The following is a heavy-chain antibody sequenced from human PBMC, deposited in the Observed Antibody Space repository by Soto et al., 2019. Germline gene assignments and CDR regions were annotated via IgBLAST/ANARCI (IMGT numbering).Heavy chain of an antibody. CDR1: GFVFTHYG. D-gene: IGHD2-8*01. CDR2: INAGSGNT. CDR3: ARKILCNTWCDNAMDV. V-gene: IGHV1-3*01. Sequence: QVLLVQSGAEVRKPGASVKVSCKASGFVFTHYGVHWVRLAPGQRLEWMGWINAGSGNTKYSESFQGRVSITRDTSATTVHMELGSLTSEDTAVYYCARKILCNTWCDNAMDVWGQGTTVTVSS. J-gene: IGHJ6*02.